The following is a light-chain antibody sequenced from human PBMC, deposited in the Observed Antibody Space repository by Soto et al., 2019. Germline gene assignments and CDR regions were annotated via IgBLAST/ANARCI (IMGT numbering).Light chain of an antibody. CDR1: QTVGNNY. V-gene: IGKV3-20*01. Sequence: IVLTQSPGTLSLSPGERATLSCRASQTVGNNYLAWYQQKPGQTPRLLIHGASNMATGIPDRISGSGSGTDFTLFISRLEPEDFAVYYCQQYASSPLTFGGGTKVEIK. CDR3: QQYASSPLT. CDR2: GAS. J-gene: IGKJ4*01.